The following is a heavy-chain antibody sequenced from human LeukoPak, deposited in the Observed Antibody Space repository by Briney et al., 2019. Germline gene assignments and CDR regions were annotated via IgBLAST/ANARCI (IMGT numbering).Heavy chain of an antibody. CDR2: ISGSGGST. CDR1: GFTFSSYG. D-gene: IGHD1-7*01. Sequence: PGGSLRLSCAASGFTFSSYGMSWVRQALGKGLEWVSAISGSGGSTYYADSVKGRFTISRDNSKNTLYLQMNSLRAEDTAIYYCAKDLIITATVGCVYDYWGQGTLVTVSS. V-gene: IGHV3-23*01. J-gene: IGHJ4*02. CDR3: AKDLIITATVGCVYDY.